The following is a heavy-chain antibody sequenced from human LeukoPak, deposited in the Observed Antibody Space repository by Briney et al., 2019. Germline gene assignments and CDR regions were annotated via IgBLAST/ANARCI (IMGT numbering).Heavy chain of an antibody. J-gene: IGHJ4*02. V-gene: IGHV4-59*08. CDR3: ARQTGSGLFILP. CDR1: GGSFSSYY. CDR2: MYYSGST. Sequence: SETLSLTCSVSGGSFSSYYWSWIRQPPGKGLEWIGYMYYSGSTNYNPSLKSRVTISVDTSKNQFSLKLSSVTAADTAVYYCARQTGSGLFILPGGQGTLVTVSS. D-gene: IGHD3/OR15-3a*01.